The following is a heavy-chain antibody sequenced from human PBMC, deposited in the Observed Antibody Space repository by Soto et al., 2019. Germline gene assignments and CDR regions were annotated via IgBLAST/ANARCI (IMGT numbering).Heavy chain of an antibody. J-gene: IGHJ2*01. CDR1: GFTFSSYG. Sequence: QVQLVESGGGVVQPGRSLRLSCAASGFTFSSYGMHWVRQAPGKGLEWVAVIWYDGSNKYYADSVKGRFTISRDNSKNTLYLQMNSLRAEDTAVYYCARESGFGAYFDLWGRGTLVTVSS. CDR2: IWYDGSNK. CDR3: ARESGFGAYFDL. V-gene: IGHV3-33*01. D-gene: IGHD3-10*01.